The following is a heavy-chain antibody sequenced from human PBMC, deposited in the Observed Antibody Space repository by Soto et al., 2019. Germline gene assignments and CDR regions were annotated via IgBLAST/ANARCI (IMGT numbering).Heavy chain of an antibody. CDR3: ARNSYSSRWDYYDY. CDR2: IDPTDSYT. J-gene: IGHJ4*02. Sequence: LGESLKISCQGSGYTFTSYWITWVRQMPGKGLEWMGRIDPTDSYTNYSPSFQGHVTISADKSINTAYLQWSSLKASDTAMYYCARNSYSSRWDYYDYWGEVTLVTAS. D-gene: IGHD6-13*01. V-gene: IGHV5-10-1*01. CDR1: GYTFTSYW.